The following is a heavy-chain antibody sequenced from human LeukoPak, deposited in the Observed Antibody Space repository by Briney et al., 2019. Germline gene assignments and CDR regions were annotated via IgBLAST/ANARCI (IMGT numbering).Heavy chain of an antibody. Sequence: SETLSLTCTVSGGSISSYYWSWIRQPAGKGLEWIGRIYTSGSTNYNPSLKSRVTMSVDTSTNQFSLKLSSVTAADTAVYYCASSMATIDAFDIWGQGTMVTVSS. CDR1: GGSISSYY. CDR3: ASSMATIDAFDI. D-gene: IGHD5-24*01. CDR2: IYTSGST. V-gene: IGHV4-4*07. J-gene: IGHJ3*02.